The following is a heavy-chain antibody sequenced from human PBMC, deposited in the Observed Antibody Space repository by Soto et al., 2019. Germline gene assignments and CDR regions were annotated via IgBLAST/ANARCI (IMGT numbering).Heavy chain of an antibody. CDR2: INHSGST. CDR1: GGSFSGYY. CDR3: AISAGYYYGSGSYGWFDP. D-gene: IGHD3-10*01. J-gene: IGHJ5*02. Sequence: PSETLSLTCAVYGGSFSGYYWSWIRQPPGKGLEWIGEINHSGSTNYNPSLKSRVTISVDTSKNQFSLKLSPVTAADTAVYYCAISAGYYYGSGSYGWFDPWGQGTLVTVSS. V-gene: IGHV4-34*01.